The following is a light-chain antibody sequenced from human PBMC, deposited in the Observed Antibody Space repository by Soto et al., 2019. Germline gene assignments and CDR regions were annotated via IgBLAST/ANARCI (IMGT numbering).Light chain of an antibody. Sequence: EKVMTQSPATLSESPGERATLSCRASQSVSSNLAWYQQKPGQAPRLLIYDASTRATGIPARFSGSGSGTEFTLTISSLQSEDFAVYYCQQYNNWPLTFGGGTKVEIK. CDR1: QSVSSN. CDR2: DAS. CDR3: QQYNNWPLT. J-gene: IGKJ4*01. V-gene: IGKV3-15*01.